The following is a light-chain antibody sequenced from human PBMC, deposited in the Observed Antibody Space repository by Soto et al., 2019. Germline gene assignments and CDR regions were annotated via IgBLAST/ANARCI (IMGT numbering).Light chain of an antibody. Sequence: IQMTQSPSSLAAFVGSTVTIAGQASQDIRNYLNWYQQKPGKAPKLLIYDASNLETGVPSRFSGSGSVTHFTFTISSLQPEDIATYYCQHYDNIPFFGPGTKVDIK. CDR2: DAS. V-gene: IGKV1-33*01. J-gene: IGKJ3*01. CDR1: QDIRNY. CDR3: QHYDNIPF.